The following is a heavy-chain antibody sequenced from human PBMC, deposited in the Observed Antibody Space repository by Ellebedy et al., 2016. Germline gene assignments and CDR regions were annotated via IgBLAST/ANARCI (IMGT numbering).Heavy chain of an antibody. CDR1: GFTFTSYS. J-gene: IGHJ6*02. CDR3: ARGPRLFTMTRGVLRAMDV. CDR2: INHSGNT. V-gene: IGHV4-34*01. D-gene: IGHD3-10*01. Sequence: GSLRLXCAVSGFTFTSYSMKWVRQPPGKGLEWIGEINHSGNTDYNPSLESRVTISVDTSKNQFSLILSSVTAADTAVYYCARGPRLFTMTRGVLRAMDVWGQGSTVIVS.